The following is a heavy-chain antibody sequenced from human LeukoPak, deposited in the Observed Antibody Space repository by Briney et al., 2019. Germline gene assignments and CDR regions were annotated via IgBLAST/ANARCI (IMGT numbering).Heavy chain of an antibody. D-gene: IGHD5-18*01. J-gene: IGHJ6*03. V-gene: IGHV4-59*01. CDR1: DGSISSYS. CDR3: ARTTEGGYTYDYFYYYYMDV. CDR2: IFNTGST. Sequence: SETLSLTCTVSDGSISSYSWSWIRQPPGKRLEWIGYIFNTGSTNYNPSLKSRVTISVDTSKNQFSLKLSSVTAADTAVYYCARTTEGGYTYDYFYYYYMDVWGKGTTVTISS.